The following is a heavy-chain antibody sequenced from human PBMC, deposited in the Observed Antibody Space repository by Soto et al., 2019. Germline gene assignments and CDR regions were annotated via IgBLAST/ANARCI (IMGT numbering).Heavy chain of an antibody. CDR2: VSYDGTNK. Sequence: QVQLVESGGGVVQPGRSLRLSCAASGFTFSSYGMHWVRQAPGKGLEWVAVVSYDGTNKYYADSVKGRFTISRDNSKNTLYLQMNSLRAEDTAVYYCAKDIGSSSWYWSATLDYWGQGTLVTGSS. CDR1: GFTFSSYG. D-gene: IGHD6-13*01. CDR3: AKDIGSSSWYWSATLDY. V-gene: IGHV3-30*18. J-gene: IGHJ4*02.